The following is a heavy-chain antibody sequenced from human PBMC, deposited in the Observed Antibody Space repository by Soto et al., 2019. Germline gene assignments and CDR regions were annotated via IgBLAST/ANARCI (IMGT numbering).Heavy chain of an antibody. CDR2: IYYSGST. V-gene: IGHV4-39*01. D-gene: IGHD3-10*01. CDR1: GGSISSSSYY. Sequence: SETLSLTCTVSGGSISSSSYYWGWIRQPPGKGLEWIGSIYYSGSTYYNPSLKSRVTISVDTSKNQFSLKLSSVTAADTAVYYCARLDSGFGATMDVWGQGTTVTSP. J-gene: IGHJ6*02. CDR3: ARLDSGFGATMDV.